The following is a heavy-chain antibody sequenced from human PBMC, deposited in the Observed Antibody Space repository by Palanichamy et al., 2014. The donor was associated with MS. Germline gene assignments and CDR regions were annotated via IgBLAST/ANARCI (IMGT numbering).Heavy chain of an antibody. Sequence: QVQLVESGGGVVQPGRSLRLSCAVSGFTFSSYGMHWVRQAPGKGLEWVSFILSDGSHLDHADSVKGRFTISRDNSKNILYLQMNSVRTEDTAVYYCARAESPTSGTIWDWGQGTLVVVSS. CDR1: GFTFSSYG. CDR2: ILSDGSHL. CDR3: ARAESPTSGTIWD. V-gene: IGHV3-30*02. J-gene: IGHJ4*02. D-gene: IGHD2/OR15-2a*01.